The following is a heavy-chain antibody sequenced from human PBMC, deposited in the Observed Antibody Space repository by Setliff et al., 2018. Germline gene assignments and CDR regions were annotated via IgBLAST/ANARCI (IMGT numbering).Heavy chain of an antibody. CDR2: IHTGGGSA. CDR1: GYSFTGYY. CDR3: ARGGMAAAGRKGVFEY. V-gene: IGHV1-46*01. Sequence: ASVKVSCKASGYSFTGYYMHWVRQAPGQGLEWMGIIHTGGGSASYAQEFQGRVTMTSDTSTSTVYMELNIVTSDDTATYYCARGGMAAAGRKGVFEYWGQGTVVTGS. D-gene: IGHD6-13*01. J-gene: IGHJ4*02.